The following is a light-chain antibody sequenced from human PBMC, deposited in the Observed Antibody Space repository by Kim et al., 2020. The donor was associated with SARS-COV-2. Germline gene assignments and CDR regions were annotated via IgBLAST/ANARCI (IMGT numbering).Light chain of an antibody. V-gene: IGLV3-1*01. Sequence: SSELTQPPSVSVSPGQTASITCSGNRLGDKFASWYQQKPGQSPILVMYQDNRRPSGIPERFDGSNSGNTATLTISETQTVDEADYYCQAWDTTVLFGGGTQLTV. CDR2: QDN. J-gene: IGLJ2*01. CDR3: QAWDTTVL. CDR1: RLGDKF.